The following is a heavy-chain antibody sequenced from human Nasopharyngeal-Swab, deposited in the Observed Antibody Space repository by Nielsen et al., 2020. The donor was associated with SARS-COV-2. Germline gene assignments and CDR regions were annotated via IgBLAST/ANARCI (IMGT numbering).Heavy chain of an antibody. J-gene: IGHJ6*03. Sequence: VRQAQGKGLEWVSTLSGTGESTYYADSVTGRFAISRDNSNNTLYLQMHGLRAEDTAIFFCAKAWAAAGLSFYYYMDVWGKGITVTVSS. CDR2: LSGTGEST. V-gene: IGHV3-23*01. D-gene: IGHD6-13*01. CDR3: AKAWAAAGLSFYYYMDV.